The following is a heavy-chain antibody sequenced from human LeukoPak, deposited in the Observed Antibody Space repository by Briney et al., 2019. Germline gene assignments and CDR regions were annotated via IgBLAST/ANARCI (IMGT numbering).Heavy chain of an antibody. J-gene: IGHJ4*02. CDR3: ARVSLNDGNFDY. CDR1: GFTFSPYW. D-gene: IGHD1-1*01. V-gene: IGHV3-74*01. CDR2: INSDGSST. Sequence: GGSLRLSCAASGFTFSPYWMHWVRQAPGKGLVWVSRINSDGSSTSYADSVKGRFTISRDNAKNTLYLQMNSLRAEDTAVYYCARVSLNDGNFDYWGQGTLVTVSS.